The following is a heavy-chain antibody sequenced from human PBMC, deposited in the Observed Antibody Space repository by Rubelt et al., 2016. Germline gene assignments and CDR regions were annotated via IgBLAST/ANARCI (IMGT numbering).Heavy chain of an antibody. CDR1: GYTFTTYG. CDR2: ISAYNGNT. Sequence: QVQLVQSGAEVKKPGASVKVSCKASGYTFTTYGISWVRQAPGQGLEWMGWISAYNGNTNHAQNFQGRVTMTTDTSTSTADMELRSLRSDDTAVYYCARDRYNSGRHCNYWGQGTLVTVSS. CDR3: ARDRYNSGRHCNY. V-gene: IGHV1-18*01. J-gene: IGHJ4*02. D-gene: IGHD6-19*01.